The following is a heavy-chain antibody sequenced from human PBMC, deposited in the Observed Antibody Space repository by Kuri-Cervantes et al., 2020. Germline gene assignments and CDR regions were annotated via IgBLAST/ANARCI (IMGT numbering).Heavy chain of an antibody. CDR3: AGAVLRYFAGFDP. Sequence: SETLSLTCTVSGGSISRSSYHWGWIRQPPGKGLEWIGSIYHSGSTYYNPSLKSRVTISVDTSKNQFSLKLTSVTAADTAVYYCAGAVLRYFAGFDPWGQGTLVTVSS. J-gene: IGHJ5*02. D-gene: IGHD3-9*01. V-gene: IGHV4-39*07. CDR1: GGSISRSSYH. CDR2: IYHSGST.